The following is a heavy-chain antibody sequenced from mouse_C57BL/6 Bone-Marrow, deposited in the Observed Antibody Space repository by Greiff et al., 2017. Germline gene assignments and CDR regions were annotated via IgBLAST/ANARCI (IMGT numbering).Heavy chain of an antibody. CDR1: GFTFSSYA. D-gene: IGHD2-2*01. CDR3: ARGSPIYYGDDVWFAY. CDR2: ISAGGGYT. J-gene: IGHJ3*01. Sequence: DVLLEESGAGLVKPGGSLKLSCAASGFTFSSYAMSWVRQTPEKRLEWVATISAGGGYTSYPHNVKGRVTLSRDNAKSNLYLQLSHLKSEDAAMYYCARGSPIYYGDDVWFAYWGQGTLVTVSA. V-gene: IGHV5-4*01.